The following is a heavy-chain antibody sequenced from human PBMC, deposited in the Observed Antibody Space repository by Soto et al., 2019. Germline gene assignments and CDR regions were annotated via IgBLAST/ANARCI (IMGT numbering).Heavy chain of an antibody. CDR3: VETGIVGATSFDY. V-gene: IGHV4-39*01. D-gene: IGHD1-26*01. CDR2: IYYSGST. CDR1: GGSISSSSYY. Sequence: SETLSLTCTVSGGSISSSSYYWGWIRQPPGKGLEWIGSIYYSGSTYYNPSLKSRVTISVDTSKNQFSLKLSSVTAADTAVYYCVETGIVGATSFDYWGQGTLVTVSS. J-gene: IGHJ4*02.